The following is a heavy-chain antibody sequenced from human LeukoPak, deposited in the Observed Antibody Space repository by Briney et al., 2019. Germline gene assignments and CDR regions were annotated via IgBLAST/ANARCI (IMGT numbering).Heavy chain of an antibody. J-gene: IGHJ5*02. Sequence: ASVKVSCKASGYTFIGYYMHWVRQAPGQGLEWMGWINPNSGGTNYAQKFQGRVTMTRDTSISTAYMELSRLRSDDTAAYYCARDFSDYGDLNWFDPWGQGTLVTVSS. CDR2: INPNSGGT. CDR3: ARDFSDYGDLNWFDP. CDR1: GYTFIGYY. V-gene: IGHV1-2*02. D-gene: IGHD4-17*01.